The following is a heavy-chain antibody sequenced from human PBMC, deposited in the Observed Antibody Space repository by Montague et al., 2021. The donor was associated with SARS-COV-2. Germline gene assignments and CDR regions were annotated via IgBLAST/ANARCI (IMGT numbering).Heavy chain of an antibody. CDR3: ARHHISTMYGYSWFDP. D-gene: IGHD1-14*01. Sequence: SETLSLTCRVSGASVKNYYWSWIRQPPGKGLEWIGYVHYSGKTKSNPSLQNPISISLDASKNQFYLSLTSVTSADAAVYYCARHHISTMYGYSWFDPWGRGTLVTVSS. V-gene: IGHV4-59*02. J-gene: IGHJ5*02. CDR2: VHYSGKT. CDR1: GASVKNYY.